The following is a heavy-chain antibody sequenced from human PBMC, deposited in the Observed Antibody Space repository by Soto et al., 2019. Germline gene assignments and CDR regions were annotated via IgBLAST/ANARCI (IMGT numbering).Heavy chain of an antibody. V-gene: IGHV4-39*07. CDR1: GGSISSSSYY. CDR3: ARGQLRFLPFDY. D-gene: IGHD3-3*01. CDR2: IYYSGST. Sequence: SETLSLTCTVSGGSISSSSYYWGWIRQPPGKGLEWIGNIYYSGSTYYNPSLKSRVTISVDTSKNQFSLKLSSVTAADTAVYYCARGQLRFLPFDYWGQGTLVTVSS. J-gene: IGHJ4*02.